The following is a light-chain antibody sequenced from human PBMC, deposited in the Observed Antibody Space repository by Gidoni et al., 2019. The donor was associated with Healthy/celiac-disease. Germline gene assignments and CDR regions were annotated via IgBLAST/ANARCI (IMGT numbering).Light chain of an antibody. CDR2: WAS. Sequence: DIVMTQSPDSLAVSLGERATINCKSSQSVLYSSNNKTYLAWYQQKPGQPPKLLIYWASTRESGVPDRFSGSGSGTDFTLTISSLQAEDVAVYYCQQYYSTPFTFGPXTKVDIK. CDR1: QSVLYSSNNKTY. CDR3: QQYYSTPFT. J-gene: IGKJ3*01. V-gene: IGKV4-1*01.